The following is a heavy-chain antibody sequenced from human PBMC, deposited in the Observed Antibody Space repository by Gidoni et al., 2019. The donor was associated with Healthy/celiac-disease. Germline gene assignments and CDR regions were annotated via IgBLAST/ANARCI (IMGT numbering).Heavy chain of an antibody. Sequence: QVQLQPWGAGLLKPSETLSLTCAVYGGSFSGYYWSWIRQPPGKGLEWIGEINHSGSTNYNPSLKSRVTISVDTSKNQFSLKLSSVTAADTAVYYCARGLRFLEWLPEYYYYGMDVWGQGTTVTVSS. V-gene: IGHV4-34*01. CDR3: ARGLRFLEWLPEYYYYGMDV. J-gene: IGHJ6*02. D-gene: IGHD3-3*01. CDR1: GGSFSGYY. CDR2: INHSGST.